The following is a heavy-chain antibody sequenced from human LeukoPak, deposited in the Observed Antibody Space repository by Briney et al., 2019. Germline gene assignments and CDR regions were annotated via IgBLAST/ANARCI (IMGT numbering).Heavy chain of an antibody. D-gene: IGHD1/OR15-1a*01. J-gene: IGHJ4*02. CDR3: ARFGTNGGGDY. Sequence: GGSLSPSCAASGFTFSSYSMNWVRQAPGKGLEWVSSISSSSSYIYYADSVRGRFTISRDNAKNSLYLQMNSLRAEDTAVYYCARFGTNGGGDYWGQGTLVTVSS. CDR2: ISSSSSYI. V-gene: IGHV3-21*01. CDR1: GFTFSSYS.